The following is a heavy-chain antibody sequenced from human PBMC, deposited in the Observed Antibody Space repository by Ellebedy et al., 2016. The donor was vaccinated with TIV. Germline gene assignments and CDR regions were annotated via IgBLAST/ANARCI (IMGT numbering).Heavy chain of an antibody. CDR1: GYTFTSYG. CDR2: IIPIFGTA. D-gene: IGHD3-10*01. CDR3: ARPSGLPDYYGSARAFDY. J-gene: IGHJ4*02. V-gene: IGHV1-69*13. Sequence: ASVKVSCKASGYTFTSYGISWVRQAPGQGLEWMGGIIPIFGTANYAQKFQGRVTITADESTSTAYMELSSLRSEDTAVYYCARPSGLPDYYGSARAFDYWGQGTLVTVSS.